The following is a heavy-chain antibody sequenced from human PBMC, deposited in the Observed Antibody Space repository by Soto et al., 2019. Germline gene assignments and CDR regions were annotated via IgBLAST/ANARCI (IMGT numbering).Heavy chain of an antibody. CDR3: TTVPRVGYSSGWYYYYYGMDV. Sequence: GGSLSLSCAASGFTFSNAWMNWVRQAPGKGLEWVGRIKSKTDGGTTDYAAPVKGRFTISRDDSKNTLYLQMNSLKTEDTAVYYCTTVPRVGYSSGWYYYYYGMDVWGQGTTVTVSS. V-gene: IGHV3-15*07. J-gene: IGHJ6*02. CDR2: IKSKTDGGTT. CDR1: GFTFSNAW. D-gene: IGHD6-19*01.